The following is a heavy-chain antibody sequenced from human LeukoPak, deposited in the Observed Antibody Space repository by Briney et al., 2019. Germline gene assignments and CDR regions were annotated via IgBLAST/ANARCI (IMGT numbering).Heavy chain of an antibody. CDR3: ARLLAGTIDY. CDR2: TYYRSNWYH. Sequence: SQTLSLTSALSGDTLSSNNAAWIWIRQSPSRGLEWLGRTYYRSNWYHDYPVSVKSRITINPDTYKNHFSLQLNSVTPEDTAVYYCARLLAGTIDYWGRGTLVTVSS. V-gene: IGHV6-1*01. D-gene: IGHD6-19*01. J-gene: IGHJ4*02. CDR1: GDTLSSNNAA.